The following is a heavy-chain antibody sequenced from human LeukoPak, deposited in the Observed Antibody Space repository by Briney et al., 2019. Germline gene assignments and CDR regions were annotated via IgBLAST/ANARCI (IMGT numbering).Heavy chain of an antibody. Sequence: SETLSLTCTVSGGSISSHYWSWIRQPPGKGLEWIGYIYYSGSTNDNPSLKSRVTISVDTSKNQFSLKLNSVTAADTAVYYCAREKADYDSSGYFDYWGQGTLVTVSS. J-gene: IGHJ4*02. CDR2: IYYSGST. D-gene: IGHD3-22*01. CDR3: AREKADYDSSGYFDY. V-gene: IGHV4-59*11. CDR1: GGSISSHY.